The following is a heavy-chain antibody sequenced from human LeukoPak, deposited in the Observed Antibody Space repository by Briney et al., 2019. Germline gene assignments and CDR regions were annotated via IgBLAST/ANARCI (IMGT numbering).Heavy chain of an antibody. Sequence: SETLSLTCTVSGGSIGGFYWSWIRQPPGKGLEWIGYIYYRGYTSYHPSLRSRLTISLDTSKNQFSLRLNSLTADDTAVYYCARDLPPPGIAAYEGDWFDPWGQGTLVTVSS. CDR2: IYYRGYT. D-gene: IGHD6-13*01. J-gene: IGHJ5*02. CDR3: ARDLPPPGIAAYEGDWFDP. CDR1: GGSIGGFY. V-gene: IGHV4-59*01.